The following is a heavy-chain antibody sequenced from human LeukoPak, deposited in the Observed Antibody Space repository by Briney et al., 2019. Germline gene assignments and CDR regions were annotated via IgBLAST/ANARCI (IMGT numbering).Heavy chain of an antibody. V-gene: IGHV3-9*01. Sequence: GGSLRLSCAASGFTFDDYAMHWVRQAPGKGLEWVSGISWNSGSIGYADSVKGRFTISRDNAKNSLYLQMNSLRAEDTALYYCAKGPEGYCSSTSCYDWYFDLWGRGTLVTVSS. J-gene: IGHJ2*01. CDR1: GFTFDDYA. CDR2: ISWNSGSI. D-gene: IGHD2-2*01. CDR3: AKGPEGYCSSTSCYDWYFDL.